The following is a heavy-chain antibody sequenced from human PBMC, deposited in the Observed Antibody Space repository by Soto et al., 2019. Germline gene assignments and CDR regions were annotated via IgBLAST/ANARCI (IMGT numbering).Heavy chain of an antibody. Sequence: QVQLVESGGGVVQPGRSLRLSCAVSGFTFSSYGMHWVRQAPGKGLEWVAVISYDGSNKYYADSVKGRFTISRDNSKITLYLQMNSLRAEDTAVYYCAKAGADSSGYYYDYYYYGMDVWGQGTTVTVSS. D-gene: IGHD3-22*01. CDR3: AKAGADSSGYYYDYYYYGMDV. CDR2: ISYDGSNK. CDR1: GFTFSSYG. J-gene: IGHJ6*02. V-gene: IGHV3-30*18.